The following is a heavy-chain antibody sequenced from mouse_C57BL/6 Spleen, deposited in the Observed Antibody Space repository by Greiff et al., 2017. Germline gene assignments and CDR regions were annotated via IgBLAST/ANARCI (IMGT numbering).Heavy chain of an antibody. CDR1: GFNIKDDY. D-gene: IGHD1-2*01. J-gene: IGHJ3*01. CDR3: TMATQGFAY. Sequence: EVQLQQSGAELVRPGASVKLSCTASGFNIKDDYMHWVKQRPEQGLEWIGWIDPENGDTEYASKFQGKATKTADTSSNTAYLQLSSLTSEDTAVYYCTMATQGFAYWGQGTLVTVSA. V-gene: IGHV14-4*01. CDR2: IDPENGDT.